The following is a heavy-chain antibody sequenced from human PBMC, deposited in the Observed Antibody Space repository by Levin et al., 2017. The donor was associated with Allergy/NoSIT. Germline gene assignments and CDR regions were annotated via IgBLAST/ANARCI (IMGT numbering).Heavy chain of an antibody. J-gene: IGHJ5*02. CDR3: AGVWDSSSWYGGWFDP. CDR2: IYYSGST. V-gene: IGHV4-59*01. D-gene: IGHD6-13*01. Sequence: SETLSLTCTVSGGSISSYYWSWIRQPPGKGLEWIGYIYYSGSTNYNPSLKSRVTISVDTSKNQFSLKLSSVTAADTAVYYCAGVWDSSSWYGGWFDPWGQGTLVTVSS. CDR1: GGSISSYY.